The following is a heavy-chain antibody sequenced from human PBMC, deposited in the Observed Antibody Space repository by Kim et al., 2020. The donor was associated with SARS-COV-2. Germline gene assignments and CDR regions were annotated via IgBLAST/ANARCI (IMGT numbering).Heavy chain of an antibody. CDR2: IIPILGIA. CDR1: GGTFSSYA. CDR3: ARENWDYDSSGTLQARAESSYYYYGMDV. D-gene: IGHD3-22*01. J-gene: IGHJ6*02. Sequence: SVKVSCKASGGTFSSYAISWVRQAPGQGLEWMGRIIPILGIANYAQKFQGRVTITADKSTSTAYMELSSLRSEDTAVYYCARENWDYDSSGTLQARAESSYYYYGMDVWGQGTTVTVSS. V-gene: IGHV1-69*04.